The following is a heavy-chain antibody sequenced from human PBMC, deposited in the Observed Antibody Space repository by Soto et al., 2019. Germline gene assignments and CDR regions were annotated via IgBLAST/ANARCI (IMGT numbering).Heavy chain of an antibody. CDR2: IYYSGST. J-gene: IGHJ4*02. CDR3: ARSDDSSGPLDY. V-gene: IGHV4-59*01. D-gene: IGHD3-22*01. CDR1: GGSISSYY. Sequence: SETLSLTCTVSGGSISSYYWSWIRQPPGKGLEWIGYIYYSGSTNYNPSLKSRVTISVDTSKNQFSLKLSSVTAADTAVYYCARSDDSSGPLDYWGQGTLVTVSS.